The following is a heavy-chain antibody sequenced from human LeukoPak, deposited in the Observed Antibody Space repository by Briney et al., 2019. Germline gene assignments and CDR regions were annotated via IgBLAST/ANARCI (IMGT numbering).Heavy chain of an antibody. J-gene: IGHJ4*02. Sequence: ASVKVSCKASGYTFTSYGISWVRQAPGQGLEWMGWISAYNGNTDYAQKLQGRVTMTTDTSTSTAYMELRSLRSDDTAVYYCARSGARIQIVVVPAAIDAYFDYWGQGTLVTVSS. V-gene: IGHV1-18*01. CDR2: ISAYNGNT. CDR3: ARSGARIQIVVVPAAIDAYFDY. CDR1: GYTFTSYG. D-gene: IGHD2-2*02.